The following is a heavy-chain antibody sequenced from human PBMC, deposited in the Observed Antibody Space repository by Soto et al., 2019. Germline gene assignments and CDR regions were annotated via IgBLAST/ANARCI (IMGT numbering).Heavy chain of an antibody. Sequence: QVQLQESGPGLVKHSETLSLTCTVSGGSISSYYWSWIRQPPGKGLEWIGYIYYSGSTNYNPSLKSRVTISVDTSKNQSSLKLSSVTAADTAVYYCASTHRGDFGWGWFDPWGQGTLVTVSS. J-gene: IGHJ5*02. CDR1: GGSISSYY. V-gene: IGHV4-59*01. CDR2: IYYSGST. D-gene: IGHD4-17*01. CDR3: ASTHRGDFGWGWFDP.